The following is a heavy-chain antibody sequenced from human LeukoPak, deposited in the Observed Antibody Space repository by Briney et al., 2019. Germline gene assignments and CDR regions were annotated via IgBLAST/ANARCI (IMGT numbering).Heavy chain of an antibody. V-gene: IGHV4-30-2*01. CDR2: IYHSGST. CDR1: GGSISSGGYS. CDR3: ARQGGVAAPLDY. J-gene: IGHJ4*02. Sequence: PQTLSLTCAVSGGSISSGGYSWSWIRQPPGKGLEWIGYIYHSGSTYYNPSLKSRVTISVDRSKNQFSLKLSSVTAADTAVYYCARQGGVAAPLDYWGQGTLVTVSS. D-gene: IGHD2-8*02.